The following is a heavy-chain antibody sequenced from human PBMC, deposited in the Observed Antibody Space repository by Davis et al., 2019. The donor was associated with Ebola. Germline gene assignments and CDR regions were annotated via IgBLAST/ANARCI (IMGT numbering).Heavy chain of an antibody. Sequence: GESLKISCAASGFTFSSYGMHWVRQAPGKGLEWVAVISYDGSNKYYADSVKGRFTISRDNSKNTLYLQMNSRRAEDTAVYYCVRGVVAATYSWFDPWGQGTLVTVSS. D-gene: IGHD2-15*01. CDR2: ISYDGSNK. CDR3: VRGVVAATYSWFDP. J-gene: IGHJ5*02. V-gene: IGHV3-30*03. CDR1: GFTFSSYG.